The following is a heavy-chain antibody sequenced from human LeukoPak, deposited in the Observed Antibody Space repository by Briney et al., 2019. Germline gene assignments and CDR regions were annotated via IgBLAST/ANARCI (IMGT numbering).Heavy chain of an antibody. Sequence: GGSLRLSCVTSGFTFSSSGMHWVRQAPGKGLEWVAFIRYDGSIQYYADSVKGRFTLSRDNSKNTLYLQMNSLRPEDTAVYYCAKDRSYFDSTGYRYFDYWGQETLVTVSS. CDR2: IRYDGSIQ. CDR3: AKDRSYFDSTGYRYFDY. D-gene: IGHD3-22*01. V-gene: IGHV3-30*02. CDR1: GFTFSSSG. J-gene: IGHJ4*02.